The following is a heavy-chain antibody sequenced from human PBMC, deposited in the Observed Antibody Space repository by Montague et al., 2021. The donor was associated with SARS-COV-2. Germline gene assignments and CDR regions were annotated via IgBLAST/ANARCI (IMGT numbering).Heavy chain of an antibody. J-gene: IGHJ6*02. D-gene: IGHD6-6*01. CDR2: IYHSGST. Sequence: SETLSLTCAVSGGSISSSNWWCWVRQPPGKGLEWSGVIYHSGSTNYNPPLKSRVTTSVDKSKNQFSLKMSSVTAAAAAAYYCARRPLGYYYYGMDVWGQGTTVTVSS. V-gene: IGHV4-4*02. CDR1: GGSISSSNW. CDR3: ARRPLGYYYYGMDV.